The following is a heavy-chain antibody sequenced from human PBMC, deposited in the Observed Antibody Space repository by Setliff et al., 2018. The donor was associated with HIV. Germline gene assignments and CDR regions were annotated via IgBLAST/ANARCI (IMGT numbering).Heavy chain of an antibody. V-gene: IGHV3-33*01. D-gene: IGHD2-15*01. CDR2: IWYDGSNK. CDR3: ARDALFCDGGRCSAFNWLDS. CDR1: GFTFSSYG. Sequence: PGGSLRLSCAASGFTFSSYGMHWVRQAPGKGLEWVAFIWYDGSNKEYADSVKGRFTISRDNSKKMVYLQMNSLRAEDTAVYYCARDALFCDGGRCSAFNWLDSWGQGTLVTVSS. J-gene: IGHJ5*01.